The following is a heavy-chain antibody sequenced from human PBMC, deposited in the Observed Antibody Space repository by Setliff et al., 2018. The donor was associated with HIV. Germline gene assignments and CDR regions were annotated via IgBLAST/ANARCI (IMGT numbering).Heavy chain of an antibody. V-gene: IGHV1-18*01. Sequence: ASVKVSCKASGYTFNSYGISWVRQAPGQGLEWMGWNSPYNGNTKFGQKLQGRVTMTTDTSTSTGYMELRSLRSDDTAMYYCARGDGTKYYYYYYMDVWGKGTTVTVSS. J-gene: IGHJ6*03. CDR2: NSPYNGNT. D-gene: IGHD1-7*01. CDR3: ARGDGTKYYYYYYMDV. CDR1: GYTFNSYG.